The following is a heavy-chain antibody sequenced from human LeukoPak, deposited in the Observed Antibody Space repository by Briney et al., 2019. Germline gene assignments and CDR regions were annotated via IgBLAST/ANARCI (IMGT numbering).Heavy chain of an antibody. V-gene: IGHV3-30*18. D-gene: IGHD3-16*02. Sequence: PGRSLRLSCAASGFTFSSYGMHWVRQAPGKGLEWVAVISYDGSNKYYADSVKGRFTISRDNSKNTLYLQMNSLRAEDTAVYYCAKDTGYYDYVWGSYRYMRIDYWGQGTLVTVSS. CDR2: ISYDGSNK. J-gene: IGHJ4*02. CDR1: GFTFSSYG. CDR3: AKDTGYYDYVWGSYRYMRIDY.